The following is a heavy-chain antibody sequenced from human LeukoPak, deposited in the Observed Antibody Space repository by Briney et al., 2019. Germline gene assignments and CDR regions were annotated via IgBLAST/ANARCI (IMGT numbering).Heavy chain of an antibody. D-gene: IGHD3-9*01. CDR1: GFTVSSNY. CDR3: AATYYDILTGYLGDAFDI. V-gene: IGHV3-66*01. Sequence: GGSLRLSCAASGFTVSSNYMSWVRQAPGKGLEWVSVNYSGGSTYYADSVKGRFTISRDNSKNTLYLQMNSLRAEDTAVYYCAATYYDILTGYLGDAFDIWGQGTMVTVSS. J-gene: IGHJ3*02. CDR2: NYSGGST.